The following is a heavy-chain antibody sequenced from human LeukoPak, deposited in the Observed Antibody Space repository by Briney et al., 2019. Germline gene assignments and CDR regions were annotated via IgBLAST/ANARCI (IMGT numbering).Heavy chain of an antibody. D-gene: IGHD3-16*02. CDR3: ARHPFRYGWDY. J-gene: IGHJ4*02. V-gene: IGHV4-59*01. CDR1: GGSISSYY. Sequence: SETLSLTCTVSGGSISSYYWSRIRQPPGKGLEWIGYIYYSGSTNYNPSLKSRVTISVDTSKNQFSLKLSSVTAADTAVYYCARHPFRYGWDYWGQGTLVTVSS. CDR2: IYYSGST.